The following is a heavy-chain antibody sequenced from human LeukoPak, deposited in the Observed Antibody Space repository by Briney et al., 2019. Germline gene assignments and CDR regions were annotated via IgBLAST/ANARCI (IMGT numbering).Heavy chain of an antibody. J-gene: IGHJ6*04. V-gene: IGHV3-30*04. CDR3: ARGRRVLAVAGTEGVYYYYGMDV. CDR2: ISYDGSNK. D-gene: IGHD6-19*01. Sequence: PGGSLRLSCAASGFTFSSYAMHWVRQAPGKGLEGVAVISYDGSNKYYADSVKGRFTISRDNSKNTLYLQMNSLGTEDTAVYYCARGRRVLAVAGTEGVYYYYGMDVWGKGTTVTVSS. CDR1: GFTFSSYA.